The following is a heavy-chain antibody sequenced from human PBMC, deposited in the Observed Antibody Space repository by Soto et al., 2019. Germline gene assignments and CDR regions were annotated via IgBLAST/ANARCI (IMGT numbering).Heavy chain of an antibody. Sequence: EVQLLESGGGLVQPGGSLRLSCAVSGFTFNNYAMTWVRQAPGKGLEWVSAISGGGDTTSYADSVKGRFTVSRDGSKNTLYLQMSSLRAEDTALYYCAKGRGGSGSLTPRVDFWVQGTLVTVSS. J-gene: IGHJ4*02. CDR3: AKGRGGSGSLTPRVDF. V-gene: IGHV3-23*01. CDR1: GFTFNNYA. D-gene: IGHD3-10*01. CDR2: ISGGGDTT.